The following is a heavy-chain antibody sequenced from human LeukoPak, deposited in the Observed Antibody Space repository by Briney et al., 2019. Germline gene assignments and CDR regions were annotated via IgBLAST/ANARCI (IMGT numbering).Heavy chain of an antibody. D-gene: IGHD2-2*01. CDR1: GFTFSSYW. J-gene: IGHJ5*02. Sequence: GGSLRLSCAASGFTFSSYWMHWVRHAPGKGLVWVSRMNSDGSSTSYADSVKGRFTISRDNAKNTLYLQMNSLRAEDTAVYYCARVGRYCSSTSCHNWFDPWGQGTLVTVSS. CDR3: ARVGRYCSSTSCHNWFDP. CDR2: MNSDGSST. V-gene: IGHV3-74*01.